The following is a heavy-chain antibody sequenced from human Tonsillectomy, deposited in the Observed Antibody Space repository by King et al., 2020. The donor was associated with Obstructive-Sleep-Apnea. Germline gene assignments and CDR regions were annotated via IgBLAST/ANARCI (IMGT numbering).Heavy chain of an antibody. V-gene: IGHV2-26*01. D-gene: IGHD5-18*01. CDR1: GFSLSNARMG. Sequence: VTLKESGPVLVKPTETLTLTCTVSGFSLSNARMGVSWIRQPPGKALDWLAHIFSNDEKSYSTSLKSRLTISKATSKSPVVLTMTNMDPVDTATYYCARIQDTAMVTNWFDPWGQGTLVTVSS. CDR3: ARIQDTAMVTNWFDP. J-gene: IGHJ5*02. CDR2: IFSNDEK.